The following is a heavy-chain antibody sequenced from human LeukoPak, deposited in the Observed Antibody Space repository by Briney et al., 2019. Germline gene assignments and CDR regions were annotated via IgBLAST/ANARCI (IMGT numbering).Heavy chain of an antibody. D-gene: IGHD6-19*01. CDR1: GVTFSSYA. V-gene: IGHV3-23*01. CDR2: INPGGGST. J-gene: IGHJ5*02. CDR3: AREGVAVAGTTNWFDP. Sequence: GGSLRLSCAASGVTFSSYAMNWVRQGPGKGLEWVSAINPGGGSTYYADSVKGRFTISRDNSKNTLYLQMNSLRAEDTAVYYCAREGVAVAGTTNWFDPWGQGTLVTVSS.